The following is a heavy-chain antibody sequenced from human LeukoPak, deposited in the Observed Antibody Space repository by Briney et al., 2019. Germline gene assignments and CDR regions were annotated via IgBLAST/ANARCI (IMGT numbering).Heavy chain of an antibody. CDR2: IYYSGST. D-gene: IGHD1-7*01. CDR3: ARRSPQPKLTGTTLFDY. CDR1: GGSISSGSYY. V-gene: IGHV4-39*01. Sequence: SQTLSLTCTVSGGSISSGSYYWGWIRQPPGKGLEWIGSIYYSGSTYYNPSLKSRVTISVDTSKNQFSLKLSSVTAADTAVYYCARRSPQPKLTGTTLFDYWGQGTLVTVSS. J-gene: IGHJ4*02.